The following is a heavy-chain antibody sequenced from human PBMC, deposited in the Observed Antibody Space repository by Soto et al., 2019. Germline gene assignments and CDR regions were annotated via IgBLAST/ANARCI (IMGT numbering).Heavy chain of an antibody. CDR2: ISAYKGNT. Sequence: QVQLVQSGAEVKKPGASVKVSCKASGYTFTSYGISWVRQAPGQGLEWMGWISAYKGNTNYAQTPQGRVTMTTDTATSTPRMEQRRLRSDDTAVYYSARELIYGSGSYYWGQGPLVTVSS. CDR3: ARELIYGSGSYY. V-gene: IGHV1-18*01. J-gene: IGHJ4*02. D-gene: IGHD3-10*01. CDR1: GYTFTSYG.